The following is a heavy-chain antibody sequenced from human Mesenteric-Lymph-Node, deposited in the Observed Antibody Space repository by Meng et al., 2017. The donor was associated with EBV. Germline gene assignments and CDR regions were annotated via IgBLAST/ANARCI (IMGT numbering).Heavy chain of an antibody. CDR3: ARGLGGSGKYHFDF. D-gene: IGHD3-10*01. CDR2: TYHSGSS. CDR1: GGSIYESHW. J-gene: IGHJ4*02. Sequence: QVPLQETGPGLVKPSGTLSLTCAVSGGSIYESHWWSWVRQPPGKGLEWIGETYHSGSSNYSPSLKSRVSMSVDNSKNQFSLTLHSVTAADTAVYYCARGLGGSGKYHFDFWGPGILVTVSS. V-gene: IGHV4-4*02.